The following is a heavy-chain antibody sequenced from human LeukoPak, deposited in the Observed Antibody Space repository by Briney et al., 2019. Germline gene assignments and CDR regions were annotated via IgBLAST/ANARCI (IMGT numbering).Heavy chain of an antibody. CDR2: INHSGST. CDR3: ARGSGGVVYPLHP. V-gene: IGHV4-34*01. Sequence: SETLSLTCAVYGESFSGYYWSWIRQPPGKGLEWIGEINHSGSTNYNPSLKSRVTISVDTSKNQFSLKLSSVTAADTAVYYCARGSGGVVYPLHPWGQGTLVTVSS. CDR1: GESFSGYY. J-gene: IGHJ5*02. D-gene: IGHD3-16*01.